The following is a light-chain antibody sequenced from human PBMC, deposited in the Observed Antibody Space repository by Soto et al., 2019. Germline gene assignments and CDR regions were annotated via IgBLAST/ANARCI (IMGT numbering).Light chain of an antibody. Sequence: DIQMTQSPSSLSASVGDRVTITCRASQSISSYLNWYQKKPGKAPKLLIYAASSLQSGVPSRFSGSGSGTDFTLTISSLQTEDFATYYCQQSYSTLITFGQGTRLEIK. V-gene: IGKV1-39*01. CDR2: AAS. J-gene: IGKJ5*01. CDR3: QQSYSTLIT. CDR1: QSISSY.